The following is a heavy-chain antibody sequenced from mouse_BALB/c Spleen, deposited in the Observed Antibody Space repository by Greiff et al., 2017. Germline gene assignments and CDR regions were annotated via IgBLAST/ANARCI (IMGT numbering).Heavy chain of an antibody. J-gene: IGHJ2*01. CDR1: GFTFSSYA. V-gene: IGHV5-6-5*01. CDR2: ISSGGST. CDR3: ARGRAGYFDY. D-gene: IGHD3-1*01. Sequence: EVKLMESGGGLVKPGGSLKLSCAASGFTFSSYAMSWVRQTPEKRLEWVASISSGGSTYYPDSVKGRFTISRDNARNILYLQMSSLRSEDTAMYYCARGRAGYFDYWGQGTTLTVSS.